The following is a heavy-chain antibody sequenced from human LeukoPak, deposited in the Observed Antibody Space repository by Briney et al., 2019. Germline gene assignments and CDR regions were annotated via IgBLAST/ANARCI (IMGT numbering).Heavy chain of an antibody. J-gene: IGHJ4*02. V-gene: IGHV3-21*04. CDR3: AKDIKGPDWPTFDY. D-gene: IGHD3-9*01. CDR1: GFTFSSYA. Sequence: PGRSLRLSCAASGFTFSSYAMHWVRQAPGKGLEWVSSISSSSSYIYYADSVKGRFTISRDNAKNSLYLQMNSLRAEDTALYYCAKDIKGPDWPTFDYWGQGTLVTVSS. CDR2: ISSSSSYI.